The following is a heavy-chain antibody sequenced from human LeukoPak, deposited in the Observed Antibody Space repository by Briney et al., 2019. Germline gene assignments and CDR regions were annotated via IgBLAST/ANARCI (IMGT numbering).Heavy chain of an antibody. D-gene: IGHD2-2*01. J-gene: IGHJ6*02. Sequence: SVKVSCKASGGTFSSYAISWVRQAPGQGLEWMGGIIPIFGTANYAQKFQGRVTITADESTSTAYMELSSLRSEDTAVYYCATKITHLPATASPSYYYYGMDVWGQGTTVTVSS. CDR3: ATKITHLPATASPSYYYYGMDV. CDR2: IIPIFGTA. V-gene: IGHV1-69*13. CDR1: GGTFSSYA.